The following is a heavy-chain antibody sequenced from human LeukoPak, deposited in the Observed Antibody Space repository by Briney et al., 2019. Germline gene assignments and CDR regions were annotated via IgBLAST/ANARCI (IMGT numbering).Heavy chain of an antibody. D-gene: IGHD3-10*01. CDR3: ARLRWHSGSGSYSDY. Sequence: GGSLRLSCAASGFTFSDYWMNWVRQAPGKGLEWVAHMNQDGSEKYYVDSVKGRFIISRDNARNSLYLQLRSLRAEDTAVHYCARLRWHSGSGSYSDYWGQGTLVTVSS. CDR2: MNQDGSEK. J-gene: IGHJ4*02. V-gene: IGHV3-7*01. CDR1: GFTFSDYW.